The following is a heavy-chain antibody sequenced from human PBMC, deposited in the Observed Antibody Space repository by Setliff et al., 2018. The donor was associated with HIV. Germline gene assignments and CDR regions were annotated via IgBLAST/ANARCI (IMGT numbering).Heavy chain of an antibody. CDR2: IDPDPEDGER. CDR3: ARNQGDASGWYAGDY. Sequence: GASVKVSCKVSGYSLTDISIQWVRQAPGKGLEWLGGIDPDPEDGERYYVEKFQGRVTMTEDTSTDTAYMELSSLRSEDTAVYYCARNQGDASGWYAGDYWGHGTLVTVSS. V-gene: IGHV1-24*01. D-gene: IGHD6-19*01. CDR1: GYSLTDIS. J-gene: IGHJ4*01.